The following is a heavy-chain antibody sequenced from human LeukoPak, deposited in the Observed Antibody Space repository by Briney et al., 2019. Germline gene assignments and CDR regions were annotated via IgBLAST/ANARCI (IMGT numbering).Heavy chain of an antibody. J-gene: IGHJ4*02. CDR3: ARAVPLARGVNYYDY. CDR2: IGPTGDT. D-gene: IGHD3-10*01. CDR1: GFTFSSSD. V-gene: IGHV3-13*01. Sequence: GGSLRLSCAASGFTFSSSDMHWVRQATGKGLEWVSAIGPTGDTYYPGSVKGRFTISRENARNSLYLQMNSLRAGDTAVYYCARAVPLARGVNYYDYWGQGTLVAVSS.